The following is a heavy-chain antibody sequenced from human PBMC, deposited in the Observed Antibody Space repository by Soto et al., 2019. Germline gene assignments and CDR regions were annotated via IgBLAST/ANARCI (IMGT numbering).Heavy chain of an antibody. Sequence: PSESLSLNYNNSGGPISIYYWRWIRQPPGKCLKWIGYIYYSGSTNYNPSLKSRVTISVDTSKIQFSLKLSSVTAADTAVYYCARGVGYATPDYYYYGMDVWGQGTTVTVS. CDR3: ARGVGYATPDYYYYGMDV. CDR1: GGPISIYY. CDR2: IYYSGST. D-gene: IGHD2-2*01. V-gene: IGHV4-59*01. J-gene: IGHJ6*02.